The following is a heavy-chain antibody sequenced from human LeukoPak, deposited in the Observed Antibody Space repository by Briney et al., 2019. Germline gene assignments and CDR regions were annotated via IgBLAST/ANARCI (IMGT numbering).Heavy chain of an antibody. Sequence: SETLSLTCTVSGASISSYYWSRIRQPPGKGLEWIGYIYYSGSTNYNPSLKSRVTTSVDTSKNQFSLKLSSVTAADTAVYFCARAGLFDSSAYPYDAFDMWGQGTMVTVSS. D-gene: IGHD3-22*01. J-gene: IGHJ3*02. V-gene: IGHV4-59*01. CDR2: IYYSGST. CDR1: GASISSYY. CDR3: ARAGLFDSSAYPYDAFDM.